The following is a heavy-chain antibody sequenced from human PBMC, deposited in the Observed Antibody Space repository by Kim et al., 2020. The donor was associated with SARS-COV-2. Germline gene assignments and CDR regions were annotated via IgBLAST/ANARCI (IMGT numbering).Heavy chain of an antibody. Sequence: ASVKVSCKASGYTFTSYDINWVRQATGQGLEWMGWMNPNSGNTGYAQKFQGRVTMTRNTSISTAYMELSSLRSEDTAVYYCARGTRDSSSWYVGPYYYYYYGMDVWGQGTTVTVSS. J-gene: IGHJ6*02. CDR1: GYTFTSYD. CDR2: MNPNSGNT. V-gene: IGHV1-8*01. CDR3: ARGTRDSSSWYVGPYYYYYYGMDV. D-gene: IGHD6-13*01.